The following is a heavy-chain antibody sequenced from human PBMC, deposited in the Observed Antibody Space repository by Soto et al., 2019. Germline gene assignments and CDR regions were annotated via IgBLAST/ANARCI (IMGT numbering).Heavy chain of an antibody. CDR2: INHSGST. CDR1: GGSFSGYY. J-gene: IGHJ4*02. CDR3: GRGRVRRCSGGSCYPYYFDY. Sequence: PSETLSLTCAVYGGSFSGYYWSWIRQPPGKGLEWIGEINHSGSTNYNPSLKSRVTISVDTSKNQFSLKLSSVTAADTAVYYCGRGRVRRCSGGSCYPYYFDYWGQGTLVTVSS. D-gene: IGHD2-15*01. V-gene: IGHV4-34*01.